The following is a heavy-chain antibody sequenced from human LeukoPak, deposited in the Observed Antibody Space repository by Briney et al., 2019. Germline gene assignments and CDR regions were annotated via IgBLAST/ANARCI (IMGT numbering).Heavy chain of an antibody. J-gene: IGHJ4*02. CDR1: GFTFSSYA. D-gene: IGHD1-26*01. Sequence: PGGSLRLSCAASGFTFSSYAMSWVRQAPGRGLEWVSVISGSGGSTDYADSVKGRFTISRDNSKNTLYLQMNSLRAEDTAVYYCAKGNSGTYQYYFDYWGQGTLVTVSS. V-gene: IGHV3-23*01. CDR2: ISGSGGST. CDR3: AKGNSGTYQYYFDY.